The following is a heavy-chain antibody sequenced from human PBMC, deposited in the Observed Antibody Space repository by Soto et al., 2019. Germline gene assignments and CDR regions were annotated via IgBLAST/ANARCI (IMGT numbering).Heavy chain of an antibody. CDR1: GITFSSSA. D-gene: IGHD2-15*01. Sequence: EVQLLESGGGLVQPGASLRLSCAVSGITFSSSAMSWVRQAPGKGLEWVSAINGAGDNTYYADSVKGRFTISRDVSANTLYLQMNSLRAEDTAIYFCAKGSRASRPYYFDYWGQGTLVTVSS. J-gene: IGHJ4*02. V-gene: IGHV3-23*01. CDR3: AKGSRASRPYYFDY. CDR2: INGAGDNT.